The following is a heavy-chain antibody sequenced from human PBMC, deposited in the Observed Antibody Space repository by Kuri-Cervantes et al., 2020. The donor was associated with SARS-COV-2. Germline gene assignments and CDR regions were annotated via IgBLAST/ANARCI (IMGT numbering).Heavy chain of an antibody. CDR1: GYTFTSYY. J-gene: IGHJ6*02. V-gene: IGHV1-46*01. CDR3: ATSNSSSGDYLYGLDV. D-gene: IGHD6-6*01. Sequence: ASVKVSCKASGYTFTSYYMHWARQAPGQGLEWMGIINPSGGSTSYAQKFQGRVTMTRDTSTSTVYMELSSLRSEDTAVYYCATSNSSSGDYLYGLDVWGQGTTVTVSS. CDR2: INPSGGST.